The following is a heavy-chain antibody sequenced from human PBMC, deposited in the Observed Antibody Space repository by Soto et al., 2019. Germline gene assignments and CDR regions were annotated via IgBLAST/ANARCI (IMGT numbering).Heavy chain of an antibody. D-gene: IGHD6-19*01. CDR2: MNPNSGNT. J-gene: IGHJ4*02. CDR3: ARERSAYFDY. CDR1: GYTFTNYD. V-gene: IGHV1-8*01. Sequence: GASVKVSCKASGYTFTNYDINWVRQATGQGLEWMGWMNPNSGNTGYAQKFQGRVTMTRNTSISTVYMELSSLRSEDTAVYYCARERSAYFDYWGQGTLVTVSS.